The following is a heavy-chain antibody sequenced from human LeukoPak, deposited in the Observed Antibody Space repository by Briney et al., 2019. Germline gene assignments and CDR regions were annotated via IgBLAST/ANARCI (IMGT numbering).Heavy chain of an antibody. CDR1: GYTLTQLS. J-gene: IGHJ4*02. CDR2: FDPEDGET. Sequence: GASGKVSGKVSGYTLTQLSMHSVRQAPGNGLEWRGGFDPEDGETIYAQKFQGRVTMTEDTSTDTAYMELSSLRSEDTAVYYCATKKGSSYSGSLYYFDYWGQGTLVTVSS. CDR3: ATKKGSSYSGSLYYFDY. D-gene: IGHD1-26*01. V-gene: IGHV1-24*01.